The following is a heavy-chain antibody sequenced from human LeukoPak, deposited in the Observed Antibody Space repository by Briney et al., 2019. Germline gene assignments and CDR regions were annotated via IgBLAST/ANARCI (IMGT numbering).Heavy chain of an antibody. CDR2: IHPGDSDT. Sequence: GESLKISCKASGYSFTTYWIGWVRQMPGKGLEWMGIIHPGDSDTRYSPSFQGQVTISADKSITSAYLQRSSLKASDTAIYYCARHVGALDAFDIWGQGTMVTVSS. V-gene: IGHV5-51*01. J-gene: IGHJ3*02. D-gene: IGHD1-26*01. CDR3: ARHVGALDAFDI. CDR1: GYSFTTYW.